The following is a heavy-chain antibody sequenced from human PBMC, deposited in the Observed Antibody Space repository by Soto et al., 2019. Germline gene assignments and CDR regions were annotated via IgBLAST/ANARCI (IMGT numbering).Heavy chain of an antibody. CDR1: GDSLRNHY. CDR2: IFYSGDT. V-gene: IGHV4-59*11. D-gene: IGHD3-9*01. Sequence: SETLSLTCSVSGDSLRNHYWSWIRQPPGSRLEWLGHIFYSGDTSSYNPSLKSRASMSVDTSKNQFSLKLRSVSADDTAVYFCARVSYFRGFDWLFALDSWGQGALVTVSS. J-gene: IGHJ4*02. CDR3: ARVSYFRGFDWLFALDS.